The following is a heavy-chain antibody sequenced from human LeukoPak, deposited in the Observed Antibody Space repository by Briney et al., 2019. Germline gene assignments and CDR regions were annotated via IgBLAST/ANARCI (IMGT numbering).Heavy chain of an antibody. J-gene: IGHJ6*03. CDR3: ARETSQKGAHYMDV. V-gene: IGHV4-59*01. Sequence: PSETLSLTCTVSGGSISSYYWSWIRQPPGKGLEYIGYIYYSGSTNYNPSLKSRVTISVDTSKNQLSLKLSSVTAADTAVYYCARETSQKGAHYMDVWGKGTTVTISS. D-gene: IGHD3-16*01. CDR1: GGSISSYY. CDR2: IYYSGST.